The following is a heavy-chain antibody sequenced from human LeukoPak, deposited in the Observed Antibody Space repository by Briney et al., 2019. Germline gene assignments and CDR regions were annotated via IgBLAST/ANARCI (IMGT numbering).Heavy chain of an antibody. CDR3: ARGGVDY. Sequence: GGSLRLSCAASGFAFSDYEMNWVRQAPGKGLEWVSFVSSSGSTDYYADSVKGRFTISRDNSKNTLYLQMNSLRAEDTAVYYCARGGVDYWGQGTLVTVSS. CDR2: VSSSGSTD. CDR1: GFAFSDYE. V-gene: IGHV3-48*03. D-gene: IGHD6-25*01. J-gene: IGHJ4*02.